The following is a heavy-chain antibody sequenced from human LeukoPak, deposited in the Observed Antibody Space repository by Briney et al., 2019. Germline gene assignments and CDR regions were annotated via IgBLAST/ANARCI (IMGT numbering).Heavy chain of an antibody. CDR3: VRAPRGLRFLEWFYGMDV. CDR1: GYTFTSYG. V-gene: IGHV1-18*01. CDR2: ISADNGNT. J-gene: IGHJ6*02. Sequence: SVKVSCKVSGYTFTSYGISWVRQAPGQGLEWMGWISADNGNTNYAQKIQGRVTMTAATLTSTAYMKLRSLRSDDTAVYYCVRAPRGLRFLEWFYGMDVWGQGTTITVSS. D-gene: IGHD3-3*01.